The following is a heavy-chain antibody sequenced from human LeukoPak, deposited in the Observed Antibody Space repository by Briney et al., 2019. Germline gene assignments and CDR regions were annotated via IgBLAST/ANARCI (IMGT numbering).Heavy chain of an antibody. V-gene: IGHV3-48*01. CDR3: AREGDGGSYLDS. CDR2: IKSSSSNI. Sequence: GGSLRLSCTASGFTFNIYNMNWVRQAPGKGLEWISFIKSSSSNIYLADSVKCRFSISRDNAKNSLYLQMDSLRAEDTAVYYRAREGDGGSYLDSWGQGTLVTVSS. D-gene: IGHD3-16*01. CDR1: GFTFNIYN. J-gene: IGHJ4*02.